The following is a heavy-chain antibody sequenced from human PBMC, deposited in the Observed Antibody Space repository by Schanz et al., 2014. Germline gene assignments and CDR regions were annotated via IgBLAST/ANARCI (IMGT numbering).Heavy chain of an antibody. V-gene: IGHV3-66*04. CDR1: GFTVSINY. J-gene: IGHJ4*02. CDR3: AKHRHYADNNGYPGIDY. Sequence: EVQLVESGGGLVQPGGSLRLSCAASGFTVSINYMSWVRQAPGKGLEWVSVIYSGGSTYYADSVKGRFTISRDNSKNTLYLQMNSLRAEDTAVYYCAKHRHYADNNGYPGIDYWGQGTLVTVS. D-gene: IGHD3-16*01. CDR2: IYSGGST.